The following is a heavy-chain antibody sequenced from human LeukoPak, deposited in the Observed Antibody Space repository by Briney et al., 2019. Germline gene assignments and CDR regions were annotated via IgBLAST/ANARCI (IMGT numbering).Heavy chain of an antibody. Sequence: PGGSLRLSCAASGFTFSSYSMNWVRQAPGKGLEWVSSISSSSSYIYYADSVKGRFTISRDNAKNSLYLQMNSLRLDDTAVYFCVREEWGHFGSGPQYKWFDPWGHGTLVTVSS. J-gene: IGHJ5*02. CDR2: ISSSSSYI. V-gene: IGHV3-21*01. CDR1: GFTFSSYS. D-gene: IGHD3-10*01. CDR3: VREEWGHFGSGPQYKWFDP.